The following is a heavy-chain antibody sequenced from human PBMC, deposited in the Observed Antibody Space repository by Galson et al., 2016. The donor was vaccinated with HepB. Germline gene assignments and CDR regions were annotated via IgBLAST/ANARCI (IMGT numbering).Heavy chain of an antibody. CDR2: VYYSGST. D-gene: IGHD3-3*01. Sequence: SETLSLTCTVSGGSVNSGSYYWNWIRQPPGKGLEWIGSVYYSGSTNYNPSLKSRVTISIDTSKNQFSLNLSSVTAADTAVYYCARWDFWSAYYRYWGQGTLVRVSS. J-gene: IGHJ4*02. V-gene: IGHV4-61*01. CDR1: GGSVNSGSYY. CDR3: ARWDFWSAYYRY.